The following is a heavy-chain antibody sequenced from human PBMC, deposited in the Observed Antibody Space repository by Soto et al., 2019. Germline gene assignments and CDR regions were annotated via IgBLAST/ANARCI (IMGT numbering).Heavy chain of an antibody. V-gene: IGHV4-34*01. CDR1: GGSFSAYS. Sequence: PSETLSLTCAVYGGSFSAYSWTWIRQPPGKGLEWIGEINHSGSTNYNPSLKSRVTLSVDTSKNQFSLKLSSVTAADTAVYYCARGDYIWGSYPFGYWGQGTLVTGST. CDR2: INHSGST. J-gene: IGHJ4*02. D-gene: IGHD3-16*02. CDR3: ARGDYIWGSYPFGY.